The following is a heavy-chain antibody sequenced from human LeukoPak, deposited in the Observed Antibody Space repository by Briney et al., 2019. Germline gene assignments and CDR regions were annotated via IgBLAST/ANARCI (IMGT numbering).Heavy chain of an antibody. CDR2: ITYDGYYK. J-gene: IGHJ6*02. CDR3: AKDLKSMVRGACMDA. D-gene: IGHD3-10*01. V-gene: IGHV3-30*18. CDR1: GFTFSSYA. Sequence: GGSLRLSCAASGFTFSSYAMSWVRQAPGKGLEWVAVITYDGYYKYYADSVKGRFTISSDNSKNTLFLQMNSLRAEDTAVYYCAKDLKSMVRGACMDAWGQGTTVTVSS.